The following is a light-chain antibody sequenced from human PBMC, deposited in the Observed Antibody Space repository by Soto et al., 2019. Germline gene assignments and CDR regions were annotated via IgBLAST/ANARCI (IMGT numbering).Light chain of an antibody. CDR2: GAS. Sequence: EIVMMQSPATLSVSPGERATLSCRASQSVSSNLAWYQQKLGRAPRLLIYGASTRATGIPARFSGSGSGTEFSLTISSLQSDDFATYYCQQYHNWPPATFGQGTKLEIK. CDR3: QQYHNWPPAT. V-gene: IGKV3-15*01. J-gene: IGKJ2*01. CDR1: QSVSSN.